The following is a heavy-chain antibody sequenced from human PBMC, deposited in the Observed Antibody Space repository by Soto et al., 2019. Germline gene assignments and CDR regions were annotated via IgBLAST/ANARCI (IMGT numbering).Heavy chain of an antibody. CDR3: ARRLYYDSSGFEGGGMDV. V-gene: IGHV4-59*08. J-gene: IGHJ6*02. CDR1: GGSISSYY. CDR2: IYYSGST. D-gene: IGHD3-22*01. Sequence: PSETLSLTCTFSGGSISSYYWSWIRQPPGKGLEWIGYIYYSGSTNYNPSLKSRVTISVDTSKNQFSLKLSSVTAADTAVYYCARRLYYDSSGFEGGGMDVWGQGTTVTVSS.